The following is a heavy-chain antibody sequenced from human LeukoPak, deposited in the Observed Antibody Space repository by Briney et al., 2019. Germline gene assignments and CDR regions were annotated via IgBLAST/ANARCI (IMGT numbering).Heavy chain of an antibody. Sequence: PSETLSLTCAVYGGSFSNYYWSWIRQPPGKGLEWIGEINHSGSTNYNPSLKSRVTISVDTSKKQFSLKLSSVTAAGTAVYYCARPYCSAGNCYSNFDSWGQGTLVTVSS. J-gene: IGHJ4*02. V-gene: IGHV4-34*01. CDR3: ARPYCSAGNCYSNFDS. CDR1: GGSFSNYY. CDR2: INHSGST. D-gene: IGHD2-15*01.